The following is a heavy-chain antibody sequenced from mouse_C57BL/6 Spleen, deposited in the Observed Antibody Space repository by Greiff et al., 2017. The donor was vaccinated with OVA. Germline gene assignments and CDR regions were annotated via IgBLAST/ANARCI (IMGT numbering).Heavy chain of an antibody. Sequence: DVMLVESGEGLVKPGGSLKLSCAASGFTFSSYAMSWVRQTPEKRLEWVAYISSGGDYIYYADTVKGRFTISRDNARNTLYLQMSSLKSEDTAMYYCTRLYGSSYGYFDVWGTGTTVTVSS. CDR2: ISSGGDYI. CDR3: TRLYGSSYGYFDV. J-gene: IGHJ1*03. V-gene: IGHV5-9-1*02. CDR1: GFTFSSYA. D-gene: IGHD1-1*01.